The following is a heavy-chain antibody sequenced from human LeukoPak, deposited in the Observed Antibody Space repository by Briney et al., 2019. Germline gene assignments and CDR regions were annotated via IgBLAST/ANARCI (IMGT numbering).Heavy chain of an antibody. V-gene: IGHV3-21*01. Sequence: GGSLRLSCAASGFTFSSYSMNWVRQAPGKGLEWVSSISSSSSYIYYADSVKGRFTISRDNAKNSLYLQMNSLRAEDTAVYYCAREVYYYDSSGYYFHPPETYFDYWGQGTLVTVSS. J-gene: IGHJ4*02. CDR2: ISSSSSYI. CDR3: AREVYYYDSSGYYFHPPETYFDY. D-gene: IGHD3-22*01. CDR1: GFTFSSYS.